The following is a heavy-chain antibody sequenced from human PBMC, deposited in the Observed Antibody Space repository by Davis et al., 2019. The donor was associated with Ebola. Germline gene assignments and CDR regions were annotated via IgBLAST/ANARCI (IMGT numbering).Heavy chain of an antibody. CDR2: INHSGTT. CDR1: GGSFSGYY. D-gene: IGHD3-3*01. J-gene: IGHJ4*02. Sequence: SETLSLTCAVYGGSFSGYYWSWIRQPPGKGLEWIGEINHSGTTNYNPSLKSRVTISVETSKNQFSLKLSSVTAADTAVYYCARGKVWSGYSFDYWGQGTLVTVSS. CDR3: ARGKVWSGYSFDY. V-gene: IGHV4-34*01.